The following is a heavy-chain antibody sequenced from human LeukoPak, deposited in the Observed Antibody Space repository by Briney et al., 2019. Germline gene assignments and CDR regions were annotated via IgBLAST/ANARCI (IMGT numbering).Heavy chain of an antibody. J-gene: IGHJ4*02. D-gene: IGHD6-19*01. Sequence: PGGSLRLSCAASGFTFGSYGMHWVRQAPGKGLEWVAFIRYDGSNKYYADSVKGRFTISRDNSKNTLYLQMNSLRAEDTAVYYCAKETSPGYSSGWYGFDYWGQGTLVTVSS. CDR3: AKETSPGYSSGWYGFDY. CDR2: IRYDGSNK. CDR1: GFTFGSYG. V-gene: IGHV3-30*02.